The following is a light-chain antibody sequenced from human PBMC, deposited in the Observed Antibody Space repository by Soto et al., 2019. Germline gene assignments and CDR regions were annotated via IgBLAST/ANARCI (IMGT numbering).Light chain of an antibody. J-gene: IGKJ1*01. V-gene: IGKV1-39*01. CDR1: QSIRNY. CDR2: AAS. CDR3: QQTDSTPQT. Sequence: DIQMTQSPSSLSASVGDRVTISCRASQSIRNYVSWYQQKTGTAPKLLIRAASTLQSVVPSRFSGSGSGTDFTRTISSLQIEDFATYFCQQTDSTPQTFGQGTNVEI.